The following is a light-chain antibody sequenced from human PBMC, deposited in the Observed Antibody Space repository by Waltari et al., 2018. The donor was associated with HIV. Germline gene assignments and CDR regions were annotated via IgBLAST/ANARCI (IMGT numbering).Light chain of an antibody. J-gene: IGKJ1*01. CDR2: WAS. Sequence: DIVMTQSPDSLAVSLGERATINCKSSQSLLYSANNKNYLAWSQQKPGQPPKLLIYWASTRESRVPDRFSGSGSGTDFTLTISSLQADDVAVYYCHQYFSAPWTFGQGTKVEIK. V-gene: IGKV4-1*01. CDR3: HQYFSAPWT. CDR1: QSLLYSANNKNY.